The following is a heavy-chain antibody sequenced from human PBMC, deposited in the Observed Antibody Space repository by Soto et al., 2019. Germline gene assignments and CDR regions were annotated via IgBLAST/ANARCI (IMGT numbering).Heavy chain of an antibody. CDR3: ARHGLGSDYDYIWGSYLYFDY. D-gene: IGHD3-16*02. J-gene: IGHJ4*02. V-gene: IGHV5-51*01. CDR2: IYPGDSDT. Sequence: GESLKISCKGSGYSFTSYWIGWVRQMPGKGLEWMGIIYPGDSDTRYSPSFQGQVTIPADKSISTAYLQWSSLKASDTAMYYCARHGLGSDYDYIWGSYLYFDYWGQGTLVTVSS. CDR1: GYSFTSYW.